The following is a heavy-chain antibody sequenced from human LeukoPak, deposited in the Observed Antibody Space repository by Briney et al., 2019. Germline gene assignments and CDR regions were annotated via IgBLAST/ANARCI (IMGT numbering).Heavy chain of an antibody. J-gene: IGHJ3*02. CDR1: GYSFTSYW. CDR2: IYPGDSDT. Sequence: GESLKIFCKGSGYSFTSYWIGWVRQMPGKGLEWMGIIYPGDSDTRYSPSFQGQVTILADESISTAYLQWSSLKASDTAMYYCARRGYYDSSGYYYDLGAFDIWGQGTMVTVSS. V-gene: IGHV5-51*01. D-gene: IGHD3-22*01. CDR3: ARRGYYDSSGYYYDLGAFDI.